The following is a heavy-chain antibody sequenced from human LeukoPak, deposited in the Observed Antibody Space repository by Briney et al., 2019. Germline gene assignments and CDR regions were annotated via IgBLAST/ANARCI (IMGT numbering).Heavy chain of an antibody. V-gene: IGHV3-49*04. J-gene: IGHJ4*02. CDR2: IRSKIYGGTP. Sequence: GGSLRLSCTTSGFNFGDYAMTWVRQAPGKGLEWVGFIRSKIYGGTPEYAASVKGRFTISRDDSEGVAYLQMNSLKTEDTAVYYCTRDRTPYYWGQGTLVTVAS. CDR3: TRDRTPYY. CDR1: GFNFGDYA.